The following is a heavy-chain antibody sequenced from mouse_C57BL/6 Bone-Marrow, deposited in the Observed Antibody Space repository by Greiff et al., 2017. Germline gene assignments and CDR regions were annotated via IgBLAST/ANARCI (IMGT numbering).Heavy chain of an antibody. D-gene: IGHD1-1*01. V-gene: IGHV3-5*01. CDR1: GISITTGNYR. CDR3: ARERYYYGSSYWYFDV. Sequence: EVKLMESGPGLVKPSQTVFLTCTVTGISITTGNYRWSWIRQFPGNKLEWIGYIYYSATITSNPSLTSRTTITRDTPKNQFFLDMNSLTADDTATYYCARERYYYGSSYWYFDVWGTGTTVTVSS. CDR2: IYYSATI. J-gene: IGHJ1*03.